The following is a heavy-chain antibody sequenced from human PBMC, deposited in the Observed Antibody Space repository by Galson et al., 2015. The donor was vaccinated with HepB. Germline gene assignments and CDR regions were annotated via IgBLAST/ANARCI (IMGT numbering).Heavy chain of an antibody. CDR3: ARQYYFDY. V-gene: IGHV3-30-3*01. J-gene: IGHJ4*02. CDR2: ISYDGSNK. CDR1: GFTFSSYA. Sequence: SLRLSCAASGFTFSSYAMHWVRQAPGKGLEWVAVISYDGSNKYYADSVKGRFTISRDNSKNTLYLQMNSLRAEDTAVYYCARQYYFDYWGQGTLVTVSS.